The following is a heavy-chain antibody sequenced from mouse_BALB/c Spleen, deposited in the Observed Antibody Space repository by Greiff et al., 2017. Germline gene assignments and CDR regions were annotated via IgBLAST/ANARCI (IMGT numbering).Heavy chain of an antibody. V-gene: IGHV1-9*01. J-gene: IGHJ3*01. CDR2: ILPGSGST. CDR3: ARYAYYRYDGAY. CDR1: GYTFSSYW. D-gene: IGHD2-14*01. Sequence: QVQLKESGAELMKPGASVKISCKATGYTFSSYWIEWVKQRPGHGLEWIGEILPGSGSTNYNEKFKGKATFTADTSSNTAYMQLSSLTSEDSAVYYCARYAYYRYDGAYWGQGTLVTVSA.